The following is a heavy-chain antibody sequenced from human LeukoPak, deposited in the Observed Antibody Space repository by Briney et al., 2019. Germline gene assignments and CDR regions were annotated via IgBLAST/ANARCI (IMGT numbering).Heavy chain of an antibody. D-gene: IGHD4-11*01. J-gene: IGHJ3*02. CDR2: IFTSGST. Sequence: KPSETLSPTCAVSGGSIQNYYWSLIRQPAREGLELIGRIFTSGSTNYNASLKSRVTMSVDTSKNQFSLKLRSMTAADTAVYYCARAPVTVKDSFDIWGQGTMVTVSS. V-gene: IGHV4-4*07. CDR3: ARAPVTVKDSFDI. CDR1: GGSIQNYY.